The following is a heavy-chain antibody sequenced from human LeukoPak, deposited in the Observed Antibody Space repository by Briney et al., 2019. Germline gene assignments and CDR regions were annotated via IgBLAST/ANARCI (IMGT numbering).Heavy chain of an antibody. J-gene: IGHJ4*02. CDR1: GYTFTSYG. CDR3: ARDLSSFVVVPAASY. CDR2: ISAYNGNT. D-gene: IGHD2-2*01. V-gene: IGHV1-18*01. Sequence: ASVKVSCKASGYTFTSYGISWVRQAPGQGLEWMGWISAYNGNTNYAQKLQGRVTMTTDTSTSTGYMELRSLRSDDTAVYYCARDLSSFVVVPAASYWGQGTLVTVSS.